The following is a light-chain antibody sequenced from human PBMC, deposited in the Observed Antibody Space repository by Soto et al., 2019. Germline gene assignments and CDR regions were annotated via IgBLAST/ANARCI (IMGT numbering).Light chain of an antibody. J-gene: IGKJ4*01. CDR1: QSISSY. Sequence: DIQMTQSPSSLSASVGDRVTITCRASQSISSYLNWYQQKPGKAPKLLIYAASSLQNRVPSRFSGSGSGTDFTLTISSLQPEDFATYYCQQSYSTPLTFGGGTKVEIK. CDR3: QQSYSTPLT. V-gene: IGKV1-39*01. CDR2: AAS.